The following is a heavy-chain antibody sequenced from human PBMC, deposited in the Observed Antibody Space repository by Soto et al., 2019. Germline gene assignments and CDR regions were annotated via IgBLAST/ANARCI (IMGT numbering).Heavy chain of an antibody. CDR3: ARPATDYYDSSGYPWAFDI. CDR1: GYSFTSYW. CDR2: IYPGDSDT. J-gene: IGHJ3*02. V-gene: IGHV5-51*01. Sequence: GESLKISCKVSGYSFTSYWIGCVRQMPGKGLEWMGIIYPGDSDTRYSPSFQGQVTISADKSISTAYLQWSSLKASDTAMYYCARPATDYYDSSGYPWAFDIWGQGTMVTV. D-gene: IGHD3-22*01.